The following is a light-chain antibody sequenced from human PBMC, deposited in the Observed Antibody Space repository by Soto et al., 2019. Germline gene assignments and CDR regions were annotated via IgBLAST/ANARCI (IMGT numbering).Light chain of an antibody. CDR2: DAS. J-gene: IGKJ5*01. CDR1: QSVPRN. V-gene: IGKV3-11*01. Sequence: IVVTQSPASLSLSPGDRATLSCRASQSVPRNLAWYQQRPGQAPRLLIYDASSRATGIPDRFSGSGSGTDFILTISSLEPEDFAVYYCQQSSNWPPEITFGQGTRLEI. CDR3: QQSSNWPPEIT.